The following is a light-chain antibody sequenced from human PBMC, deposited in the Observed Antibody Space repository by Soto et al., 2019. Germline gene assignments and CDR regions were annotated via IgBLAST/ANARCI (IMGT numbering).Light chain of an antibody. Sequence: QSALTQPPSASGSPGQSVTISCTGTSSDVGGYNYVSWYQQHPGKVPKLLIYEVIKRPSGVPDRFSGSKSGHTASLTVSGLRAEDEADYYCASYATNNNYVFGTGTQLTVL. CDR1: SSDVGGYNY. CDR3: ASYATNNNYV. J-gene: IGLJ7*01. V-gene: IGLV2-8*01. CDR2: EVI.